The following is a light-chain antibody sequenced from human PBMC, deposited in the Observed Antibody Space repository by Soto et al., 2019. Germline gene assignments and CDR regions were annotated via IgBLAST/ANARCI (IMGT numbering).Light chain of an antibody. J-gene: IGKJ3*01. V-gene: IGKV3-11*01. Sequence: IVLTQSQATLSLSPGERVTLSCRARQNFSTYLACYQQKPGQAPRLHIYDASDRATAIPARFSGSGSGTDFTLTIGSLEPEDFAVYFCQQRTNWLTFGPGTKVDIK. CDR2: DAS. CDR1: QNFSTY. CDR3: QQRTNWLT.